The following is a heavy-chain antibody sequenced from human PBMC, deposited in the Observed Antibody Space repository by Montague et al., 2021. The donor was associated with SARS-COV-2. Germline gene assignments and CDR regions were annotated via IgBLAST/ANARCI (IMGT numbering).Heavy chain of an antibody. Sequence: SETLSLTCTVSGGSLNNYFWSWIRQPQGQGLEWVCYISDSGSTKYNPSLQSRVTISVDTATNQISLKLLSVTAADTAFSDCARVDSSGPGESWGQGILVSVSS. CDR1: GGSLNNYF. V-gene: IGHV4-59*08. CDR2: ISDSGST. D-gene: IGHD3-22*01. CDR3: ARVDSSGPGES. J-gene: IGHJ5*02.